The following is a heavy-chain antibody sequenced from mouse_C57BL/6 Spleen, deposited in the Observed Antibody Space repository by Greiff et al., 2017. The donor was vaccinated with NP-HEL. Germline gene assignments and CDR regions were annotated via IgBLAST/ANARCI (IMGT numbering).Heavy chain of an antibody. D-gene: IGHD1-1*01. J-gene: IGHJ1*03. CDR2: IWTGGGT. CDR1: GFSLTSYA. V-gene: IGHV2-9-1*01. CDR3: ARSGSSYPHWYFDV. Sequence: VQRVESGPGLVAPSQSLSITCTVSGFSLTSYAISWVRQPPGKGLEWLGVIWTGGGTNYNSALKSRLSISKDNSKSQVFLKMNSLQTDDTARYYCARSGSSYPHWYFDVWGTGTTVTVSS.